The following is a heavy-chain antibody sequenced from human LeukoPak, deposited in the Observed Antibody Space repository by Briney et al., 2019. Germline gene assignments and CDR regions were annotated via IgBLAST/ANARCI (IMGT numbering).Heavy chain of an antibody. CDR3: ARRNPGIAAAGAGFDP. J-gene: IGHJ5*02. CDR2: IYPGDSDT. CDR1: GYSFTSYW. D-gene: IGHD6-13*01. V-gene: IGHV5-51*01. Sequence: GESLKISCKGSGYSFTSYWIGWVRQMPGKGLEWMGIIYPGDSDTRYSPSFQGQVTISADKSISTAYLQWSSLKASDTAMYYCARRNPGIAAAGAGFDPWGQGTLVTVSS.